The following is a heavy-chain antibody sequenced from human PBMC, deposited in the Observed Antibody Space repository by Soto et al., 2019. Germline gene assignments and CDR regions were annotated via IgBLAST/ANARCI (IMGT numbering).Heavy chain of an antibody. Sequence: TRSRTSAASGCSIGIRNWLSWVSQPPGQGLEWIGEIYHSGSTNYNPSLKSRVTISVDKSKNQFSLKLSSVTAADTAVYYCARDPRYCSSTSCYSGYWFDPWGQGTLVTVSS. J-gene: IGHJ5*02. CDR2: IYHSGST. CDR3: ARDPRYCSSTSCYSGYWFDP. D-gene: IGHD2-2*01. CDR1: GCSIGIRNW. V-gene: IGHV4-4*02.